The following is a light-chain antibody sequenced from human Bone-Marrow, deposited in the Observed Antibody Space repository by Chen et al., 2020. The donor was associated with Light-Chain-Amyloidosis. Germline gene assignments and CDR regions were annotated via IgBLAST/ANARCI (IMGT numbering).Light chain of an antibody. CDR2: EDD. J-gene: IGLJ3*02. V-gene: IGLV6-57*01. CDR1: SGSIATNY. Sequence: NFMLTQPHSGSESPGKTGIISCTRRSGSIATNYVQWYQQRPGSSPTTVIYEDDQRPSGVPDRFSGSIDRSSNSASLTISGLKTEDEADYYCQSYQGSSQGVFGGGTKLTVL. CDR3: QSYQGSSQGV.